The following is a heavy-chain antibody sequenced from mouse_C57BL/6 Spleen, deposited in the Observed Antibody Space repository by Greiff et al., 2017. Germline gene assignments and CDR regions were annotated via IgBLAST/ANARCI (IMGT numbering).Heavy chain of an antibody. CDR3: AKSSPWYFDV. CDR2: ISSGSSTI. Sequence: EVMLVESGGGLVKPGGCLKLSCAASGFTFSDYGMHWVRQAPEKGLEWVAYISSGSSTIYYADTVKGRFTISRDNAKNTLFLQMTSLRSEDTAMYYCAKSSPWYFDVWGTGTTVTVSS. V-gene: IGHV5-17*01. J-gene: IGHJ1*03. D-gene: IGHD1-1*01. CDR1: GFTFSDYG.